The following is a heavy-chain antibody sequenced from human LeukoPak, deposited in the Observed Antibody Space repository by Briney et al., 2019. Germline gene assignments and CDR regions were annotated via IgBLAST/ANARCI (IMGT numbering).Heavy chain of an antibody. CDR1: GGSISTSALY. CDR3: ARALSYGDYPFDY. D-gene: IGHD4-17*01. CDR2: IFYSGST. V-gene: IGHV4-39*07. Sequence: SETLSLTCTVSGGSISTSALYWGWIRRPPGTGLEWIGSIFYSGSTYYNPSLKGRVTISVDTSKNQFSLKLSSVTAADTAVYYCARALSYGDYPFDYWGQGTLVTVSS. J-gene: IGHJ4*02.